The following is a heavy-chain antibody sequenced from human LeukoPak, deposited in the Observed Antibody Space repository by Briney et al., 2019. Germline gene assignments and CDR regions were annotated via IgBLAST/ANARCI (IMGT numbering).Heavy chain of an antibody. CDR2: IRSEAYGGTT. V-gene: IGHV3-49*04. D-gene: IGHD3-22*01. CDR3: TYDSSGYYPPQDY. CDR1: GFTFGDYA. J-gene: IGHJ4*02. Sequence: GRSLRLSCTASGFTFGDYAMSWVRQAPGKGLEWVGFIRSEAYGGTTEYAASVKGRFTISRDDSKSIAYLQMNSLKTEDTAVYYCTYDSSGYYPPQDYWGQGTLVTVSS.